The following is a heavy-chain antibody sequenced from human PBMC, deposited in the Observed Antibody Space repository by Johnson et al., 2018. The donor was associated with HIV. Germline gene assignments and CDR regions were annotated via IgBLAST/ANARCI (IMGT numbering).Heavy chain of an antibody. D-gene: IGHD6-19*01. V-gene: IGHV3-30*19. CDR3: ARDWGLYSSGWYVDAFDI. CDR2: ISYDGSNK. CDR1: GFTFSSYG. J-gene: IGHJ3*02. Sequence: QVQLVESGGGVVQPGGSLRLSCAASGFTFSSYGMHWVRQAPGKGLEWVAVISYDGSNKYYADSVKGRFTISRDNSKNTLYLQMNSLRAEDTAVYYCARDWGLYSSGWYVDAFDIWGQGTMVTVSS.